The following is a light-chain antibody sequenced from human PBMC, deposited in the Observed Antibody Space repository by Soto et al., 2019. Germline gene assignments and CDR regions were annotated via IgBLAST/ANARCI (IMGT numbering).Light chain of an antibody. CDR2: WAS. V-gene: IGKV4-1*01. CDR1: QSVLYSSNIKNY. J-gene: IGKJ1*01. Sequence: DIVMTQSPDSLAVSLGERATINCKSSQSVLYSSNIKNYLAWYQQKPGQPPKLLIYWASTRESGVPDRLSGSGSGTDFTLTISSRQAEDVAVYYCQQYYSTPPTFGQGTKVEIK. CDR3: QQYYSTPPT.